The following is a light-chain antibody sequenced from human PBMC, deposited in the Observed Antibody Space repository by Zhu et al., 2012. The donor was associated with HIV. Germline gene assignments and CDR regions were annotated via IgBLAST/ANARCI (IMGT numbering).Light chain of an antibody. CDR3: QKYDSVLPWT. J-gene: IGKJ1*01. CDR1: QGIGTS. V-gene: IGKV1-27*01. CDR2: DAS. Sequence: DIQLTQSPSSLSASVGYEVNVTCRASQGIGTSLAWYQQKPGKGPNLLIYDASTLQSGVPSRFSGSGSGTDFTLTILSLQPEDVATYYCQKYDSVLPWTFGQGTKVDIK.